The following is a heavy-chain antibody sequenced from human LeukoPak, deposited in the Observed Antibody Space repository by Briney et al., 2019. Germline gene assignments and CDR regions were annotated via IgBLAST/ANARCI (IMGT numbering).Heavy chain of an antibody. J-gene: IGHJ5*02. D-gene: IGHD2-2*01. V-gene: IGHV1-8*03. Sequence: ASVKVSCKASGYTFTSYDINWVRQATGQGLEWMGWMNPNSGNTGYAQKFQGRVTITGNTSISTAYMELSSLRSEDTAVYYCARGRPAEVPAAPNWFDPWGQGTLVTVSS. CDR3: ARGRPAEVPAAPNWFDP. CDR1: GYTFTSYD. CDR2: MNPNSGNT.